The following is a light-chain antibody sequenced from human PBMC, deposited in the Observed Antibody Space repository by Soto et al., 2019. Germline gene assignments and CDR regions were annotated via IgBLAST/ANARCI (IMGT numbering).Light chain of an antibody. J-gene: IGLJ1*01. CDR2: EGT. Sequence: QSVLTQPASVSGSPGQSITISCTGTNNLVSWYQQHPGKAPKVVVYEGTKRPSGVSNRFSGSNSGGTASLTISGLQAKDEASYFCCAYVGARSYVFGPGTKVTVL. CDR3: CAYVGARSYV. V-gene: IGLV2-23*01. CDR1: NNL.